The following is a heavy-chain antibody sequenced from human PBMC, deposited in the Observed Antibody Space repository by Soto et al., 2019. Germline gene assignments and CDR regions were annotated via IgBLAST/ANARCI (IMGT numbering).Heavy chain of an antibody. Sequence: ASVKVSCKASGYTFTGYYMHWVRQAPGQGLEWMGWINPNSGGTNYAQKFQGRVTMTRDTSISTAYMELSRLRSDDTAVYYCARGRRFLEWLTYYYYYGMDVWGQGTTVTVSS. D-gene: IGHD3-3*01. CDR2: INPNSGGT. J-gene: IGHJ6*02. V-gene: IGHV1-2*02. CDR1: GYTFTGYY. CDR3: ARGRRFLEWLTYYYYYGMDV.